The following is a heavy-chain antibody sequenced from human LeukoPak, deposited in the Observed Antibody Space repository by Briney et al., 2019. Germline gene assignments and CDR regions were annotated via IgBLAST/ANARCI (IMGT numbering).Heavy chain of an antibody. D-gene: IGHD1-26*01. Sequence: PSETLSLTSTVSGGPISSSSYYWGWIRQPPGKGLETIGEINHSGSTNYNPSLKSRVTISVDPSKNQFSLKLSSVTAADTAVYYCARADSGSQKSFDYWGQGTLVTVSS. CDR2: INHSGST. V-gene: IGHV4-39*07. CDR3: ARADSGSQKSFDY. CDR1: GGPISSSSYY. J-gene: IGHJ4*02.